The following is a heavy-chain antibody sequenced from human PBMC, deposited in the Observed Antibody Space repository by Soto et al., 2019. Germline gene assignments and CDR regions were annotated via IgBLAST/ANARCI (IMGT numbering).Heavy chain of an antibody. D-gene: IGHD3-22*01. CDR3: ARDSTAYYYNSSGYYSDAFDI. CDR2: IIPIFGTA. V-gene: IGHV1-69*01. CDR1: GGTFSSYA. Sequence: QVQLVQSGAEVKKSGSSEKVSCKASGGTFSSYAISWVRQAPGQGLEWMGGIIPIFGTANYAQKFQGRVTITADESTSTAYMELSSLRSEDTAVYYCARDSTAYYYNSSGYYSDAFDICRQGTMVTVSS. J-gene: IGHJ3*02.